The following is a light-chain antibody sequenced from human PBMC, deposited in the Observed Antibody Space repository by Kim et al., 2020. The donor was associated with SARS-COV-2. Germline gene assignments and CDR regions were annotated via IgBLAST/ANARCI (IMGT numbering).Light chain of an antibody. CDR1: TGCVTSGHY. CDR3: LLYTSGARV. J-gene: IGLJ3*02. Sequence: QAVVTQEPSLTVSPGGTVTLTCDSSTGCVTSGHYPYWFQQKPGQAPRSLIYDTFNKHSWTPARFSGSLLGGKAALTLSGAQPEDEADYYCLLYTSGARVFGGETKRTVL. V-gene: IGLV7-46*01. CDR2: DTF.